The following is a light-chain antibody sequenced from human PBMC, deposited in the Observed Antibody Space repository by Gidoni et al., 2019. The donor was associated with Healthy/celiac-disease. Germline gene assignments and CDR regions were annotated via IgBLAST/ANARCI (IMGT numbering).Light chain of an antibody. CDR1: QSISSY. CDR3: QQSYSTPLT. V-gene: IGKV1-39*01. CDR2: AAS. J-gene: IGKJ4*01. Sequence: DIQLIQSPSSLSASVGDRVTITCRASQSISSYLNWYQQKPGKAPKLLIYAASSLQSGVPSRFSGSGSGTDFTLTISSLQPEDFATYYCQQSYSTPLTFGGETKVGIK.